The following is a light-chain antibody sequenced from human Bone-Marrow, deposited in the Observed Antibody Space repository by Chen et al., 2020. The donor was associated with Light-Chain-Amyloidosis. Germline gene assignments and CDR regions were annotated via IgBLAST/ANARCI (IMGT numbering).Light chain of an antibody. J-gene: IGLJ1*01. V-gene: IGLV2-14*03. CDR1: SSDVGGYNF. CDR2: VVS. CDR3: SSITSVATLYV. Sequence: QSDLTQPASVSGSPGQSITISCTGTSSDVGGYNFVSWYQKHPVKAPNLMIYVVSNRPSGVSNRFSGSKSGNTDSLTISGLQAQEQTGYYCSSITSVATLYVFGTVTKVTFL.